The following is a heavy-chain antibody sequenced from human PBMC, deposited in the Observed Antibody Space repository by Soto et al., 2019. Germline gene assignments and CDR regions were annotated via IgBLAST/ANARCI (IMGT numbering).Heavy chain of an antibody. CDR1: GFTFSSYS. CDR3: ARDRAAAPDGMDV. Sequence: EVQLVESGGGLVKPGGSLRLSCAASGFTFSSYSMNWVRQAPGKRLEWVSSISSSSSYIYYADSVKGRFTISRDNAKNSLYLQMNSLRAEDTAVYYCARDRAAAPDGMDVWGQGTTVTVSS. CDR2: ISSSSSYI. D-gene: IGHD6-13*01. V-gene: IGHV3-21*01. J-gene: IGHJ6*02.